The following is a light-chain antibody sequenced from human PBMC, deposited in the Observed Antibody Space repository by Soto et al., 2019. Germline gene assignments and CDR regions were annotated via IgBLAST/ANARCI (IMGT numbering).Light chain of an antibody. CDR3: AAWDDSLGGPV. CDR2: DTT. V-gene: IGLV1-44*01. Sequence: QSVLAQPPSASGTPGQRVTISCSGGSSNIGGEAVSWYQQFPGTAPKLLIFDTTQRPSGVPDRFSASKSGTSASLAISGLRSEDEADYYCAAWDDSLGGPVFGGGTKLTVL. J-gene: IGLJ3*02. CDR1: SSNIGGEA.